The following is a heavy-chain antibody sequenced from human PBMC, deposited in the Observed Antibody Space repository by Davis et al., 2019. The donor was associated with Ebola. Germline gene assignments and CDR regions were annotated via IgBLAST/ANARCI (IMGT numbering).Heavy chain of an antibody. V-gene: IGHV3-33*05. J-gene: IGHJ4*02. CDR2: ISYDGSNK. Sequence: GESLKISCAASGFNFSSYGMHWVRQAPGKGLEWVAVISYDGSNKYYADSVKGRFTISRDNSKNTLYLQMNSLRAEDTAVYYCAKGGGSYSGYWGQGTLVTVSS. CDR1: GFNFSSYG. D-gene: IGHD1-26*01. CDR3: AKGGGSYSGY.